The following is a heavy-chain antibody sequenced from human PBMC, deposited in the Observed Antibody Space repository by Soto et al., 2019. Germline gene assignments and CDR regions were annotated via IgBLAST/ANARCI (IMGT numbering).Heavy chain of an antibody. CDR3: AKKGYYDTSGYPIRYFDY. V-gene: IGHV3-23*04. J-gene: IGHJ4*02. CDR1: GFTFSNYA. CDR2: ITYSGGSR. D-gene: IGHD3-22*01. Sequence: EVQLVESGGGLVQPGGSLRLSCAASGFTFSNYAMAWVRQAPGKGLEWVSTITYSGGSRDYADSVKGRFTISRDNSTNTLYLQMNSLRAEDTAVYYCAKKGYYDTSGYPIRYFDYWGQGTLVTVSS.